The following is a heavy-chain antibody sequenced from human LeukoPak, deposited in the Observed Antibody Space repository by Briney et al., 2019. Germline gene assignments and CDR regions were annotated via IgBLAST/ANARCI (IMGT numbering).Heavy chain of an antibody. CDR3: ARAPLYHYDSSGYLFDY. CDR2: IYYSGTT. CDR1: GGSIGSSSYY. V-gene: IGHV4-39*07. Sequence: SGTLSLTCTVSGGSIGSSSYYWGWIRQPPGKGLEWIGIIYYSGTTYYNPSLKSRVTISVDTSKNQFSLKLSSVTAADTAIYYCARAPLYHYDSSGYLFDYWGQGTLVTVSS. D-gene: IGHD3-22*01. J-gene: IGHJ4*02.